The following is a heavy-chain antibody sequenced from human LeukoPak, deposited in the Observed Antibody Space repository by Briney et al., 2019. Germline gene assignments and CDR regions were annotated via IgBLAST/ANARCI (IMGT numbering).Heavy chain of an antibody. J-gene: IGHJ4*02. CDR3: ARQPSNWSGYFPYYFDY. CDR1: GGSISSYY. CDR2: IYYSGST. Sequence: QPSETLSLTCTVSGGSISSYYWSWIRQPPGKGLEWIGYIYYSGSTNYNPSLKSRVTISVDTSKNQFSLKLSSVTAADTAVYYSARQPSNWSGYFPYYFDYWGQGTLVTVSS. D-gene: IGHD3-3*01. V-gene: IGHV4-59*08.